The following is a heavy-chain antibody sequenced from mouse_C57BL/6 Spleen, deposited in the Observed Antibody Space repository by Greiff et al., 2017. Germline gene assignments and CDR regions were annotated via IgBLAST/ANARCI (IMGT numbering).Heavy chain of an antibody. J-gene: IGHJ3*01. D-gene: IGHD1-1*01. CDR2: IYTSDSET. CDR1: GFTFTSYW. Sequence: QVQLQQPGAELVRPGSSVKLSCKASGFTFTSYWMDWVKQRPGQGLEWIGNIYTSDSETHYNQKFKDKATLTVDKSSSTAYMQLSSLTSEDSAVYYCAREGYGSTWFAYWGQGTLVTVSA. CDR3: AREGYGSTWFAY. V-gene: IGHV1-61*01.